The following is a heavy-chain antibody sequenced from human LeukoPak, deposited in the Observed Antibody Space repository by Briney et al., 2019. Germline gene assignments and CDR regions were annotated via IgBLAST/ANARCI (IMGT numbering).Heavy chain of an antibody. CDR3: TTDEGPYYDYVWGSYRFDY. CDR2: IKSKTDGGTT. D-gene: IGHD3-16*02. CDR1: GFTFSNAW. Sequence: GGSLRLSCAASGFTFSNAWMSWVRQAPGKGLEWVGRIKSKTDGGTTDYAAPVKGRFTISRDDSKNTLYLQMNSLKTEDTAVYYCTTDEGPYYDYVWGSYRFDYWGQGTLVTVSS. V-gene: IGHV3-15*01. J-gene: IGHJ4*02.